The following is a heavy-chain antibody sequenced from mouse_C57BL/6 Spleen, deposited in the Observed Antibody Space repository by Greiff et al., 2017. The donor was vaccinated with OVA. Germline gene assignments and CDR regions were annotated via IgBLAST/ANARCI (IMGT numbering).Heavy chain of an antibody. Sequence: VKLVESGPGLVQPSQSLSITCTVSGFSLTSYGVHWVRQPPGKGLEWLGVIWSGGSTDYNAAFISRLSISKDNSKSQVFFKMNSLQADDTAIYCCAKSSERVTGWFAYWGRGTLVTVSA. CDR3: AKSSERVTGWFAY. D-gene: IGHD2-1*01. CDR1: GFSLTSYG. J-gene: IGHJ3*01. CDR2: IWSGGST. V-gene: IGHV2-4*01.